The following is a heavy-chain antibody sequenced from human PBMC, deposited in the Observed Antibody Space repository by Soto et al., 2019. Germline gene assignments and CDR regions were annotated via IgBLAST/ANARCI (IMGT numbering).Heavy chain of an antibody. CDR1: GFTFSSYA. Sequence: PGGSLRLSCAASGFTFSSYAMSWVRQAAGKGLEWVSAISGSGGSTYYADSVKGRFTISRDNSKNTLYLQMNSLRAEDTAVYYCAKDPYRAAAGTLDYWGQGTLVTVSS. CDR3: AKDPYRAAAGTLDY. J-gene: IGHJ4*02. CDR2: ISGSGGST. D-gene: IGHD6-13*01. V-gene: IGHV3-23*01.